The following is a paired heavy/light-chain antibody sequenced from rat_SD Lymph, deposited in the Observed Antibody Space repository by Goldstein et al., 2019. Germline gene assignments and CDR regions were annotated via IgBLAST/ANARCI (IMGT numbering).Light chain of an antibody. V-gene: IGKV22S7*01. CDR1: QNINKY. CDR2: NTN. J-gene: IGKJ5*01. Sequence: DIQMTQSPSFLSASVGDRVTINCKASQNINKYLNWYQQKLGEAPKLLIYNTNNLQTGIPSRFSGSGSGTDYTLTISSLQPEDVATYFCLQHSSRPLTFGSGTKLEIK. CDR3: LQHSSRPLT.
Heavy chain of an antibody. V-gene: IGHV5-62*01. D-gene: IGHD1-6*01. CDR2: ISSSSGT. CDR3: ARQVYYGPGDY. CDR1: GFTFSSYG. Sequence: VQLVESGGGLVQPGKSLKLSCSASGFTFSSYGMHWIRQAPGKGLDWVAYISSSSGTVYADAVKGRFTISRDNAKNTLYLQLNSLKSEDTAIYYCARQVYYGPGDYWGQGVMVTVSS. J-gene: IGHJ2*01.